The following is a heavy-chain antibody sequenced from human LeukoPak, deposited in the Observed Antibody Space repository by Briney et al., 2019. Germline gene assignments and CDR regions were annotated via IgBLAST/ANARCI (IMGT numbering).Heavy chain of an antibody. D-gene: IGHD2-15*01. Sequence: EASVKVSCKVSGYTLTELSMHWVRQAPGKGLEWMGGFDPEDGETIYAQKFQVRVTMTEDTSTDTAYMELSSLRSEDTAVYYCATWDCSGGSCYPNWFDPWGQGTLVTVSS. CDR3: ATWDCSGGSCYPNWFDP. J-gene: IGHJ5*02. V-gene: IGHV1-24*01. CDR1: GYTLTELS. CDR2: FDPEDGET.